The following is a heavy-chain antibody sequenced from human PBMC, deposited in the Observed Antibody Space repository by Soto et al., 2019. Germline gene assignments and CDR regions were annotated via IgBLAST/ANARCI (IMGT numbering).Heavy chain of an antibody. CDR1: GFTFSSYS. CDR3: ARDLVEQWLSPPGY. Sequence: GGSLRLSCAASGFTFSSYSMNWVRQAPGKGLEWVSSISSSSSYIYYADSVKGRFTISRDNAKNSLYLQMNSLRAEDTAVYYCARDLVEQWLSPPGYWGQGTLVTVSS. D-gene: IGHD6-19*01. J-gene: IGHJ4*02. V-gene: IGHV3-21*01. CDR2: ISSSSSYI.